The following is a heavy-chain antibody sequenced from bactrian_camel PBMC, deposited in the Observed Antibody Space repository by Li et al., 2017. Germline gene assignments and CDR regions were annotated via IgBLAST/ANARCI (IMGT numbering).Heavy chain of an antibody. Sequence: VQLVESGGGLVQAGGSLRLSCAVSGFTFSNYAMSWVRQAPGKGLEWVSDIRNNGDRTSYADSVKDRFTISRDVARNTLYLQMTNLKAEDAGLYYCSMICGVYRYWGQGTQVTVS. D-gene: IGHD2*01. CDR2: IRNNGDRT. CDR1: GFTFSNYA. J-gene: IGHJ4*01. V-gene: IGHV3S31*01. CDR3: SMICGVYRY.